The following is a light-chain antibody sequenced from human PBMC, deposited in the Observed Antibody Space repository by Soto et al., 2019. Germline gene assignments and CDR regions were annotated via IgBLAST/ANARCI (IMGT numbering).Light chain of an antibody. Sequence: QSALTQPASVSGCPGQSITISCTGTSSDVGGYYSVSWYQQHPGKAPKLMIYDVTNRPSGVSNRFSGSKSGNTASLTISGLQAEDEADYYCSSYTSSSTDVFGTGTKLTVL. V-gene: IGLV2-14*01. CDR3: SSYTSSSTDV. CDR1: SSDVGGYYS. J-gene: IGLJ1*01. CDR2: DVT.